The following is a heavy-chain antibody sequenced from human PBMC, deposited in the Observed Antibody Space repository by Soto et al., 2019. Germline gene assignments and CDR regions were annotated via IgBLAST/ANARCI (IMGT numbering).Heavy chain of an antibody. V-gene: IGHV1-2*04. CDR2: INPNSGGT. Sequence: ASVKVSCKASGYTFTGYYMHWVRQAPGQGLEWMGWINPNSGGTNYAQKFQGWVTMTRDTSISTAYMELSRLRSDETAVYYCARGSEYYCSSTSCYDYWFDPWGQGTLVTVSS. CDR1: GYTFTGYY. D-gene: IGHD2-2*01. CDR3: ARGSEYYCSSTSCYDYWFDP. J-gene: IGHJ5*02.